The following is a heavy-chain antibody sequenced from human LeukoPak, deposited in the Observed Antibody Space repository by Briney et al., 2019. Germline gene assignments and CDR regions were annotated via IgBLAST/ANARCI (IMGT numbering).Heavy chain of an antibody. V-gene: IGHV3-30*02. D-gene: IGHD3-22*01. CDR3: AREGITMIVVVTGSRPLAD. CDR2: IRYDGSNE. CDR1: GFTFSTYG. Sequence: SGGSLRLSCAASGFTFSTYGMHWVRQAPGKGLEWVAFIRYDGSNEYYADSVKGRFTISRDNSRNTLYLQMNSLRAEDTAVYYCAREGITMIVVVTGSRPLADWGQGTLVTVSS. J-gene: IGHJ4*02.